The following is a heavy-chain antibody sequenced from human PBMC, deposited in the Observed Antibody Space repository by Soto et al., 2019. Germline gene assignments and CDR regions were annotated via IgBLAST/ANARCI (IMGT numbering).Heavy chain of an antibody. CDR1: GGSISSSSYY. V-gene: IGHV4-39*01. D-gene: IGHD3-3*01. CDR3: ASLPNDFWSGYPSYYFDY. J-gene: IGHJ4*02. CDR2: IYYSGST. Sequence: SETLSLTCTVSGGSISSSSYYWGWIRQPPGKGLEWIGSIYYSGSTYYNPSLKSRVTISVDTSKNQFSLKLSSVTAADTAVYYCASLPNDFWSGYPSYYFDYWGQGTLVTVSS.